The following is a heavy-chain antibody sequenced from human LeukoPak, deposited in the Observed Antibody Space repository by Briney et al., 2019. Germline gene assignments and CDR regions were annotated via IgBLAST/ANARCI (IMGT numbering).Heavy chain of an antibody. CDR2: ISSSNNYL. J-gene: IGHJ4*02. D-gene: IGHD5-18*01. V-gene: IGHV3-21*06. Sequence: GGSLRLSCAASGFTFSSYIMNWVRQAPGKGLEWVSSISSSNNYLYYADSVKGRFTISRDNAKNSLYLQMNSLRAEDTAVYYCARDKDEGSQLWLRPRPKSHGVFDYWGQGTLVTVSS. CDR3: ARDKDEGSQLWLRPRPKSHGVFDY. CDR1: GFTFSSYI.